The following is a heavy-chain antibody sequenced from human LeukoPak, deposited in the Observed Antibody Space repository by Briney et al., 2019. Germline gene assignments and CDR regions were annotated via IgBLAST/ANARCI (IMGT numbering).Heavy chain of an antibody. CDR1: GGSFSSYS. D-gene: IGHD3-10*01. CDR2: IIEKGNA. V-gene: IGHV4-34*01. Sequence: PSETLSLTCALYGGSFSSYSWSWTWIRQTPEKGLEWIGEIIEKGNANYNPSLKSRVTIDLDTSKNQFSLKLTSMTAADTAMYYCPRGYYPPRWYFDLWGRGTLVTVSS. CDR3: PRGYYPPRWYFDL. J-gene: IGHJ2*01.